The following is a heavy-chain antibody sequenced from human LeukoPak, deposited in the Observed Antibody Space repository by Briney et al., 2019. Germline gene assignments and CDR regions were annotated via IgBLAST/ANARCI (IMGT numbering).Heavy chain of an antibody. CDR3: ARDRSTTVTTRSYYYYGMDV. CDR2: TYYRSKWYN. Sequence: SQTLSLTCAISGDSVSSNSAAWNWIRQSPSRGLEWLGRTYYRSKWYNDYAVSVKSRITINPDTSKNQFSLQLNSVTPEDTAVYYCARDRSTTVTTRSYYYYGMDVWGQGTTVTVSS. J-gene: IGHJ6*02. V-gene: IGHV6-1*01. CDR1: GDSVSSNSAA. D-gene: IGHD4-17*01.